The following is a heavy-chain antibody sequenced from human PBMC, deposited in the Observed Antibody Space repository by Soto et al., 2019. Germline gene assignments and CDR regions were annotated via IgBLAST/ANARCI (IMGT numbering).Heavy chain of an antibody. J-gene: IGHJ5*02. D-gene: IGHD5-12*01. CDR3: ARDGDYLVAPTGSWFDP. CDR2: MNPNSGNT. CDR1: GYTFTSYD. V-gene: IGHV1-8*01. Sequence: QVQLVQSGAEVKKPGASVKVSCKASGYTFTSYDINWVRQATGQGLEWMGWMNPNSGNTGYAQKFQGRVTMTRNTSICTAYMELSSLRSEDTAVYYCARDGDYLVAPTGSWFDPWGQGTLVTVSS.